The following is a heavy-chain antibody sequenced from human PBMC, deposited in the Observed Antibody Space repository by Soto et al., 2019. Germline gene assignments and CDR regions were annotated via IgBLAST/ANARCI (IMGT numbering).Heavy chain of an antibody. Sequence: EVQLLDSGGGLVQPGGSLRLSCAASGFTFATYAMSWVRQAPGKGLEWVSAISDSGGHTYYADSVKGRFTISRDTSKNTLYLQMSGLRAEDTAIYYCARDVPYSNAHDYWGKGTLVTVSS. CDR1: GFTFATYA. CDR2: ISDSGGHT. CDR3: ARDVPYSNAHDY. V-gene: IGHV3-23*01. D-gene: IGHD4-4*01. J-gene: IGHJ4*02.